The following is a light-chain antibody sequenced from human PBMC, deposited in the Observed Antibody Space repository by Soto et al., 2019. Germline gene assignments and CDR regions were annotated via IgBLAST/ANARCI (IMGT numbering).Light chain of an antibody. J-gene: IGLJ1*01. V-gene: IGLV2-8*01. CDR2: EIS. CDR1: SSAVGGYDY. Sequence: QSVLTQPPSASGSPGQSVTISCTGTSSAVGGYDYVSWYQQHPGKAPKLILYEISERPAGVPDRFSGSKSGNTASLTVAGLQAEDEADYDCSSYAGSNNCVFGTGTKLTVL. CDR3: SSYAGSNNCV.